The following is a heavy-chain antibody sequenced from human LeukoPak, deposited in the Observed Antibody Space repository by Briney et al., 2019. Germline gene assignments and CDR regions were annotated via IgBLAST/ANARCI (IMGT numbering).Heavy chain of an antibody. J-gene: IGHJ4*02. CDR2: IYYSGST. V-gene: IGHV4-59*01. CDR1: GGSISSYY. CDR3: ARGYYYGHFDY. Sequence: SETLFLTCTVSGGSISSYYWSWIRQPPGKGLEWIGYIYYSGSTNYNPSLKSRVTISVDTSKNQFSLKLSSVTAADTAVYYCARGYYYGHFDYWGQGTLVTVSS. D-gene: IGHD3-10*01.